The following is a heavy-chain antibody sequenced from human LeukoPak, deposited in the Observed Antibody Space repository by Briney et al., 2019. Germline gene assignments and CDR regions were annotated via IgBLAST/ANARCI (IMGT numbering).Heavy chain of an antibody. D-gene: IGHD1-26*01. CDR1: GFTFSSYA. CDR2: IKQDGSEK. Sequence: GGSLRLSCAASGFTFSSYAMSWVRQAPGKRLEWVANIKQDGSEKYYVNSLSGRFTISRDNAENSLYLQMNSLRAEDTAVYYCARDKIVGATLLDYWGQGTLVTVSS. V-gene: IGHV3-7*01. CDR3: ARDKIVGATLLDY. J-gene: IGHJ4*02.